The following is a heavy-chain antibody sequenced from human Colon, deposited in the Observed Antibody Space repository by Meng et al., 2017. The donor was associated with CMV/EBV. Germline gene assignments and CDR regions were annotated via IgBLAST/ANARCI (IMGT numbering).Heavy chain of an antibody. CDR1: GFSFSSCA. V-gene: IGHV3-30-3*01. CDR2: ISNDANIK. Sequence: GESLKISCAASGFSFSSCAMHWVRQTPGKGLQWVAVISNDANIKYYADSVKGRFTISRDNSENTVYLQMNSLRIEDTAEYFCTKDDFGGLDYWGEGTPVTVSS. CDR3: TKDDFGGLDY. D-gene: IGHD3-10*01. J-gene: IGHJ4*02.